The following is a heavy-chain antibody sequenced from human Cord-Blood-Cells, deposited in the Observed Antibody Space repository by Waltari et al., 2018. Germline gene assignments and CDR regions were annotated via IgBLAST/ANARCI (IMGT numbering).Heavy chain of an antibody. V-gene: IGHV4-59*08. CDR2: IYYSGGT. CDR3: ARRGYSGYDFDY. Sequence: QVQLQESGPGLVKPSEPLSLTCTVSGGPIRSYYWSWIRQPPGKGLDWIGYIYYSGGTNYNPSLKSRVTISVDTSKNQFSLKLSSVTASDTAVYYCARRGYSGYDFDYWGQGTLVTVSS. CDR1: GGPIRSYY. D-gene: IGHD5-12*01. J-gene: IGHJ4*02.